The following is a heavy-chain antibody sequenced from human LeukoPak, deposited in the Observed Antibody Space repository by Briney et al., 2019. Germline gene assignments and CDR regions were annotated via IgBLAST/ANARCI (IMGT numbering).Heavy chain of an antibody. V-gene: IGHV1-2*02. J-gene: IGHJ4*02. Sequence: VASVKVSCKASGYTFTGYFMNWVRPAPGQGLEWMGWINPNSGDTTYAQKFQGRVTMTRDTSTSTAYMELSRLRSDDTAVYYCARAQYYYPHHYYVYWGQGTLVTVSS. CDR3: ARAQYYYPHHYYVY. D-gene: IGHD3-10*01. CDR1: GYTFTGYF. CDR2: INPNSGDT.